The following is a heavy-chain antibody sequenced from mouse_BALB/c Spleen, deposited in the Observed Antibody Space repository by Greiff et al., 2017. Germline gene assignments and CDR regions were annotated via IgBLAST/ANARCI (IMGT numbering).Heavy chain of an antibody. CDR1: GYTFTSYW. CDR2: INPSNGRT. CDR3: ASYGSSYYFDY. J-gene: IGHJ2*01. D-gene: IGHD1-1*01. V-gene: IGHV1S81*02. Sequence: VQLQQPGAELVKPGASVKLSCKASGYTFTSYWMHWVKQRPGQGLEWIGEINPSNGRTNYNEKFKSKATLTVDKSSSTAYMQLSSLTSEDSAVYYCASYGSSYYFDYWGQGTTLTVSS.